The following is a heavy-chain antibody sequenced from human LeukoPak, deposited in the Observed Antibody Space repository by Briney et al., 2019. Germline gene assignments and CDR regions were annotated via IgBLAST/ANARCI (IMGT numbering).Heavy chain of an antibody. V-gene: IGHV3-9*03. CDR1: GFTFDDYA. CDR3: AKNGETGTTAYYFDY. Sequence: GGSLRLSCAASGFTFDDYAMHWVRQAPGKGLEWVSGISWNSGSIGYADSVKGRFTISRDNAKNSLYLQMNSLRAEDMALYYCAKNGETGTTAYYFDYWGRGTLVTVSS. D-gene: IGHD1-1*01. CDR2: ISWNSGSI. J-gene: IGHJ4*01.